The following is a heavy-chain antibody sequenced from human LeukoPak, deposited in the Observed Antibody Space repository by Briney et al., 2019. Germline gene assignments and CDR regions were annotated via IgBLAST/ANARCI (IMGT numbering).Heavy chain of an antibody. V-gene: IGHV3-48*03. Sequence: PGGSLRLSCAASGFTFSSYEMNWVRQAPGKGLEWVSYISSSGSTIYYADSVKGRFTVSRDNAKNSLYLQMNSLRAEDTAVYYFAELGITMIGGVWGKGTTVTISS. CDR3: AELGITMIGGV. CDR1: GFTFSSYE. CDR2: ISSSGSTI. D-gene: IGHD3-10*02. J-gene: IGHJ6*04.